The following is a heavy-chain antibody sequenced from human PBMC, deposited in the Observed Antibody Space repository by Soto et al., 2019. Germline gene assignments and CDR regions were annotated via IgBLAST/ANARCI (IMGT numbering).Heavy chain of an antibody. D-gene: IGHD5-12*01. Sequence: QVQLVESGGGVVQPGRSLRLSCAASGFTFSSYGMHWVRQAPGKGLEWVAVISYDGSNKYYADSVKGRFTISRDNSKNTLYLQMNSLRAEDTAVYYCAKEFLSGYASPLYYWGQGTLVTVSS. CDR1: GFTFSSYG. V-gene: IGHV3-30*18. CDR2: ISYDGSNK. J-gene: IGHJ4*02. CDR3: AKEFLSGYASPLYY.